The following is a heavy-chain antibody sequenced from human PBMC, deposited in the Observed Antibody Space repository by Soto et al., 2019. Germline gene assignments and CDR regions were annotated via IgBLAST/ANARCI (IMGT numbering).Heavy chain of an antibody. J-gene: IGHJ6*02. Sequence: ASVKVSCKASGYTFTSYDIDWVRQATGQGLEWMGRMNPNSGNTGYAQKFQGRVTMTRNTSISTAYMELSSLRSEDTAVYYCARGRGGYSYGLGYYYGMDVWGQGTTVTVSS. CDR1: GYTFTSYD. D-gene: IGHD5-18*01. V-gene: IGHV1-8*01. CDR2: MNPNSGNT. CDR3: ARGRGGYSYGLGYYYGMDV.